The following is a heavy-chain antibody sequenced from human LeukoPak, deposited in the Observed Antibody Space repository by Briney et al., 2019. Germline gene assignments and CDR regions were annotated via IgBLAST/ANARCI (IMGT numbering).Heavy chain of an antibody. CDR1: GFTFRDYT. CDR3: VRQKKSHGNFDY. D-gene: IGHD1-26*01. CDR2: ISKSGTYI. Sequence: PGGSLRLSCAASGFTFRDYTMNWVRQAPGKGLEWVSAISKSGTYIKYADSVKGRFTVSRDNAKNSLFLQMNSLRVEDTAVYYCVRQKKSHGNFDYWGQGTLVTVSS. V-gene: IGHV3-21*01. J-gene: IGHJ4*02.